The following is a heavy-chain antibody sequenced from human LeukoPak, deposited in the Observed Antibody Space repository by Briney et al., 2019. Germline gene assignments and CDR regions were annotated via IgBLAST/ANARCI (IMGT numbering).Heavy chain of an antibody. V-gene: IGHV1-69*05. J-gene: IGHJ4*02. CDR2: IIPIFGTA. CDR3: AREVYYYDSSAYYFLDY. CDR1: GGTFSGYA. Sequence: ASVKVSCRASGGTFSGYAISWVRQAPGQGLEWMGRIIPIFGTANYAQKFQGRVTITTDESTSTAYMELSSLRSEDTAVYYCAREVYYYDSSAYYFLDYWGPGTLVTVSS. D-gene: IGHD3-22*01.